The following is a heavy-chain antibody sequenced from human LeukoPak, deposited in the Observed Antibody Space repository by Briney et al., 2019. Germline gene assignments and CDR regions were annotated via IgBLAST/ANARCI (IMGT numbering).Heavy chain of an antibody. V-gene: IGHV4-59*01. CDR2: IYYSGST. D-gene: IGHD3-9*01. CDR3: ARGGVLRYFGSWFDP. CDR1: GGSISSYY. J-gene: IGHJ5*02. Sequence: SETLSLTCTVSGGSISSYYWSRIRQPPGKGLEWIGYIYYSGSTNYNPSLKSRVTISVDTSKNQFSLKLSSVTAADTAVYYCARGGVLRYFGSWFDPWGQGTLVTVSS.